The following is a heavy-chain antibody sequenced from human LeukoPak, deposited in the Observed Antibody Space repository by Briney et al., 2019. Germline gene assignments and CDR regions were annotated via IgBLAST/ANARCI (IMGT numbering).Heavy chain of an antibody. J-gene: IGHJ4*02. Sequence: PGGSLRLSCAASGFTFSSYSMNWVRQAPGKGLEWVSSISSSSSYIYYADSEKGRFTISRDNAKNSLYLQMNSLRAEDTAVYYCARYMTVYGDYGPFDYWGQGTLVTVSS. D-gene: IGHD4-17*01. V-gene: IGHV3-21*01. CDR2: ISSSSSYI. CDR1: GFTFSSYS. CDR3: ARYMTVYGDYGPFDY.